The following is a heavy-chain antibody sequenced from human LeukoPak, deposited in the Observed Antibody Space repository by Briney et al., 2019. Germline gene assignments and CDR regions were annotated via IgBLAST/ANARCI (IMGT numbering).Heavy chain of an antibody. CDR3: AREREIAAGLMDV. CDR1: GGSISSSNW. V-gene: IGHV4-4*02. CDR2: IYYSGST. J-gene: IGHJ6*02. Sequence: SGTLSLTCAVSGGSISSSNWWSWVRQPPGKGLEWIGYIYYSGSTNYNPSLKSRVTISVDTSKNQFSLKLSSVTAADTAVYYCAREREIAAGLMDVWGQGTTVTVSS. D-gene: IGHD6-13*01.